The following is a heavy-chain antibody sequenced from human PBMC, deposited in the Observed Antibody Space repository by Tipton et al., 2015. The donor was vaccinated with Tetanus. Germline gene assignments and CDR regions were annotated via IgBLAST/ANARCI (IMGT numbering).Heavy chain of an antibody. D-gene: IGHD6-13*01. CDR1: GGSISSGGYY. V-gene: IGHV4-31*03. CDR3: ASYSSSWTTFDP. J-gene: IGHJ5*02. CDR2: IYYSGST. Sequence: TLSLTCTVSGGSISSGGYYWSWIRQHPGKGLEWIGYIYYSGSTYYNPSLKSRVTISVDTSKNQFSLELSSVTAADTAVYYCASYSSSWTTFDPWGQGTLVTVSS.